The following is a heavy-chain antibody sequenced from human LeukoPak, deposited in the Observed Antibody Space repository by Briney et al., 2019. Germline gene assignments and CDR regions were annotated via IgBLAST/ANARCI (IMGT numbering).Heavy chain of an antibody. CDR1: GFTFSSYG. D-gene: IGHD6-19*01. CDR2: IWYDGSNK. V-gene: IGHV3-33*06. J-gene: IGHJ5*02. Sequence: PGRSLRLSCAASGFTFSSYGMHWVRQAPGKGLEWVAVIWYDGSNKYYADSVKGRFTISRDNSKSTLYLQMYSLRAEDTAVYYCAKASLAVAGIFDPWGQGTLVTVSS. CDR3: AKASLAVAGIFDP.